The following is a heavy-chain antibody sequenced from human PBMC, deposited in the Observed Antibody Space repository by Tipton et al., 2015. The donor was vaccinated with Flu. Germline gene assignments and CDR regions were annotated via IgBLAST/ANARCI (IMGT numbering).Heavy chain of an antibody. V-gene: IGHV4-38-2*02. J-gene: IGHJ4*02. Sequence: TLSLTCSVSGDSIGSRYFWGWIRQPPGKGLEWIGNIHRSGTTYYNPSLKSRVTISVDASRNQFSLNLSSVTAADTALYYCARGLGDYYDSRRMWGQGTLVTVSS. CDR3: ARGLGDYYDSRRM. CDR2: IHRSGTT. CDR1: GDSIGSRYF. D-gene: IGHD3-22*01.